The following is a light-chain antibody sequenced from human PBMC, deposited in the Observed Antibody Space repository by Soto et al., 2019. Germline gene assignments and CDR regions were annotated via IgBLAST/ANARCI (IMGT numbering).Light chain of an antibody. CDR1: QTVGRSY. CDR2: GTS. Sequence: EVVLTQSPGIMYLSPGERATLSCRASQTVGRSYLAWYQQKPGQAPRLLIFGTSTRATGIPDRFSGGGSGTEFTLTISRLDPEDFAVYYCQQYDSTPPWTFGQGTKVDNK. CDR3: QQYDSTPPWT. V-gene: IGKV3-20*01. J-gene: IGKJ1*01.